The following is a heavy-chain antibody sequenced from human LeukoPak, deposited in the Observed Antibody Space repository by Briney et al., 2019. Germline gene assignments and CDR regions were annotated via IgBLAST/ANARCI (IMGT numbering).Heavy chain of an antibody. J-gene: IGHJ6*03. D-gene: IGHD3-10*01. CDR3: ARDYYGSGSVDYYYMDV. CDR2: IIPIFGTA. CDR1: GGTFISYA. Sequence: SVKVTCKASGGTFISYAISWVRQAPGQGREWMGGIIPIFGTANYAQKFQGRVTITTDESTSTAYMELSSLRSEDTAVYYCARDYYGSGSVDYYYMDVWGKGTTVTVSS. V-gene: IGHV1-69*05.